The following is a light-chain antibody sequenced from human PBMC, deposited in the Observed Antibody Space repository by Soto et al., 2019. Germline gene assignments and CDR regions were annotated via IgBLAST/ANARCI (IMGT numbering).Light chain of an antibody. CDR2: GAS. V-gene: IGKV3-20*01. CDR3: QQYGTSPLT. CDR1: QSVSSSY. Sequence: EIVLTQSPGTLSLSPGERVTLSCRASQSVSSSYLAWYQQKPGQAPRLLIYGASSRATGIPDRFSGSGSGKDFTLTISRLVPEVFAVYYCQQYGTSPLTFGGGTKV. J-gene: IGKJ4*01.